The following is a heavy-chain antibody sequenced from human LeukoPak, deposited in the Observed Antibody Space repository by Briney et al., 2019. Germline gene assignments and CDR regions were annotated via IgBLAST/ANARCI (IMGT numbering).Heavy chain of an antibody. CDR2: ISAYSDNT. CDR1: GYTFTRYG. D-gene: IGHD3-22*01. Sequence: ASVKVSCKASGYTFTRYGLSWVRQAPGQGLEWMAWISAYSDNTDYAQKFQGRLIVTKDTSTQTVYMELRSLSSDDTAVYYCVREGYDRRGYYGHWGQGALVTVSS. J-gene: IGHJ4*02. V-gene: IGHV1-18*01. CDR3: VREGYDRRGYYGH.